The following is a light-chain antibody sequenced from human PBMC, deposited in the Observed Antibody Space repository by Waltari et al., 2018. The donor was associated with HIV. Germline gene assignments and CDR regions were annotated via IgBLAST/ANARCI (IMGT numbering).Light chain of an antibody. CDR1: QSVSSF. V-gene: IGKV3-11*01. CDR3: QQRVNWPPLS. Sequence: EIVLTQSPATLSLSPGERATLSCRASQSVSSFLAWYQQRPGQAPRLLIFDASNRATGIPARFSGSGSGTDSTLTISSLEPEDFAVYYCQQRVNWPPLSFGGGTKVEIK. J-gene: IGKJ4*01. CDR2: DAS.